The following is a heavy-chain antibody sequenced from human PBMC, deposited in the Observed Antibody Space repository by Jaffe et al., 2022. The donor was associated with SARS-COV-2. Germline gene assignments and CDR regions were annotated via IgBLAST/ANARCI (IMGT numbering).Heavy chain of an antibody. V-gene: IGHV3-21*01. CDR3: ARGYCSGGSCYSQPPAFDY. J-gene: IGHJ4*02. D-gene: IGHD2-15*01. CDR2: ISSSSSYI. Sequence: EVQLVESGGGLVKPGGSLRLSCAASGFTFSSYSMNWVRQAPGKGLEWVSSISSSSSYIYYADSVKGRFTISRDNAKNSLYLQMNSLRAEDTAVYYCARGYCSGGSCYSQPPAFDYWGQGTLVTVSS. CDR1: GFTFSSYS.